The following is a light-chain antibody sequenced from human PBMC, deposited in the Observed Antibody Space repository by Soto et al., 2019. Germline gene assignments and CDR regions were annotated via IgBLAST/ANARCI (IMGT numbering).Light chain of an antibody. V-gene: IGLV2-14*01. CDR3: SSYTTSTSFIL. CDR2: EVS. J-gene: IGLJ2*01. Sequence: LTQPASVSGSPGQSITISCTGTSSDIGNYDFVSWYQQVPGTAPKAMIYEVSSRPSGVSNRFSGSKSGNTASLTISGLQAEDEAYYYCSSYTTSTSFILFGGGTHLTVL. CDR1: SSDIGNYDF.